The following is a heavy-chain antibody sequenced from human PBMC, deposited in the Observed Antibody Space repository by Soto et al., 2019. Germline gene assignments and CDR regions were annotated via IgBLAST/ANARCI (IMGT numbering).Heavy chain of an antibody. D-gene: IGHD3-3*01. CDR3: ARDGGPLFLIPSELDY. CDR2: IWHDGNNK. CDR1: GFTFRSYG. Sequence: GGSLRLSCAASGFTFRSYGMHWVRQAPGKGLEWVAIIWHDGNNKYYADSVKGRFTISRDNSNYSLFLQMSSLRAEESAVYYCARDGGPLFLIPSELDYWGQGALVTVSS. J-gene: IGHJ4*02. V-gene: IGHV3-33*01.